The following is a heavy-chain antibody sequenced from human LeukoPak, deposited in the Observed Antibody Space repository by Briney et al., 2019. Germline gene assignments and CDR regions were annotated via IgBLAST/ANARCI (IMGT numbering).Heavy chain of an antibody. Sequence: PSETLSLTCTVPGGSISDYYWSWIRQPPGKGLEWIGYIYFSGNTNYNPSLKSRVAMSEDTSKSQFSLSLASVTSADTAVYYCARARVGSSTIFDYRGQGILVTVSS. CDR3: ARARVGSSTIFDY. CDR1: GGSISDYY. D-gene: IGHD1-26*01. CDR2: IYFSGNT. V-gene: IGHV4-59*01. J-gene: IGHJ4*02.